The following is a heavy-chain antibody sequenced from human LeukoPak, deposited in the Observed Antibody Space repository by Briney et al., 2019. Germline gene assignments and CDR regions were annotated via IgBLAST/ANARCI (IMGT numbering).Heavy chain of an antibody. D-gene: IGHD1-14*01. V-gene: IGHV4-39*01. CDR2: IHYTGRT. CDR3: SRAPNGNPGDY. CDR1: LGSIKSDNVN. Sequence: PSETLSLTCTVSLGSIKSDNVNWGWVRPPPGEGLEWIGSIHYTGRTYYNPSLKTRVTMSVDASKNQFFLRLTSVTAADTAVYFCSRAPNGNPGDYWGPGTLVTVSS. J-gene: IGHJ4*02.